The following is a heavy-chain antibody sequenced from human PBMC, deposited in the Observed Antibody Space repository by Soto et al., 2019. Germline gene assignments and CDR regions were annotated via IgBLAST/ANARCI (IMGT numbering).Heavy chain of an antibody. J-gene: IGHJ6*02. D-gene: IGHD1-26*01. CDR2: ISYDGSNK. Sequence: GGSLRLSCAASGFPFRSYPMHWVRQAPGKGLEWMAVISYDGSNKYYVDSVKGRFTISRDNSKNTLFLQMNSLRAGDTAVYYCAKDRLRGGFLTTATTNGMDVWGQGTTVTVSS. V-gene: IGHV3-30*04. CDR3: AKDRLRGGFLTTATTNGMDV. CDR1: GFPFRSYP.